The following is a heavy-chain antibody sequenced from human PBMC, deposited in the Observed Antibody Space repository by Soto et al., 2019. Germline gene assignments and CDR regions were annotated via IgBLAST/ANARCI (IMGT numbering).Heavy chain of an antibody. CDR1: GGSISSRGYY. V-gene: IGHV4-39*01. J-gene: IGHJ5*02. CDR2: IYYSGST. Sequence: QLQLQESGPGLVKPSETLSLTCTVSGGSISSRGYYWGWIRQPPGKGLEWIGTIYYSGSTYYNPSFKSRVTISVDTSKNQFSLKLSYVTAADTAVYYCATSNWFDPWGQGTLVTVSS. CDR3: ATSNWFDP.